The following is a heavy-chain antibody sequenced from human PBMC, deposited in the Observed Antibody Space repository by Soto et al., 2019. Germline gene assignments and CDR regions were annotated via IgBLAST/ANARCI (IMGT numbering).Heavy chain of an antibody. V-gene: IGHV3-64*02. CDR2: IGADGGDI. CDR1: GFSFSLYP. J-gene: IGHJ4*02. Sequence: EVRLVQSGEGFVQSGGSLRLSCTASGFSFSLYPMHWVRLAPGRGLQYISAIGADGGDIYYADSVKGRFTISRDNSRNTLYLQMGSLTPEDTAIYYCAWALRGSSGYYDYWGQGALVTVTS. D-gene: IGHD3-22*01. CDR3: AWALRGSSGYYDY.